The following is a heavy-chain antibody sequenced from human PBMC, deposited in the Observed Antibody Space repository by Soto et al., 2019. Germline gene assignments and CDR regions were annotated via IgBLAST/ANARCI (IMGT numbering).Heavy chain of an antibody. CDR3: ARSIAVAGLDY. Sequence: GGFLRLSCAASGFTFSTYAVHWVRQAPGKGLEWVSVISNDESKKYYADSVKGRFTISRDNSNNTVYLQMNSLRAEDTAVYYCARSIAVAGLDYWGPGTLVTVSS. CDR1: GFTFSTYA. CDR2: ISNDESKK. J-gene: IGHJ4*02. D-gene: IGHD6-19*01. V-gene: IGHV3-30-3*01.